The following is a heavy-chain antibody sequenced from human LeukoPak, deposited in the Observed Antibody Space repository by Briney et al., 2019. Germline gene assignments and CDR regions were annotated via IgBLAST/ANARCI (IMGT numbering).Heavy chain of an antibody. CDR2: IYSGGST. V-gene: IGHV3-53*01. Sequence: GGSLRLSCAASGFTVSSNYMSWVRQAPGKGLEWVSVIYSGGSTYYADSVKGRFTISRDNSKNTLYLQMNSLRAEDTAVYYCAREYCSGGSCYENWFDLWGQGTLVTVSS. D-gene: IGHD2-15*01. CDR3: AREYCSGGSCYENWFDL. CDR1: GFTVSSNY. J-gene: IGHJ5*02.